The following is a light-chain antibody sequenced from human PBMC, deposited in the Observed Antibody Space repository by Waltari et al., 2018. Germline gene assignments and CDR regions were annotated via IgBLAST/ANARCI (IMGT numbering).Light chain of an antibody. V-gene: IGKV1-5*03. CDR3: QQSSSSPWT. CDR2: QVS. Sequence: DIQMTQSPSTLSASVGDRVTITCRASQTIGSWLAWYQQSPGKAPKLLIYQVSTLDSGVPSRFSGSGSGTEFTLSISSLQPDDFATYYCQQSSSSPWTFGQGTKVEIK. J-gene: IGKJ1*01. CDR1: QTIGSW.